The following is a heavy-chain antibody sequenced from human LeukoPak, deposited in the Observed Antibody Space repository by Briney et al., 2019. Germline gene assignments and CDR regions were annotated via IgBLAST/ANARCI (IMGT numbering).Heavy chain of an antibody. CDR3: ARHGRPVRGYFDY. CDR2: IHYTGST. CDR1: GFTFSSYA. J-gene: IGHJ4*02. Sequence: GSLRLSCAASGFTFSSYAMSWIRQPPGKGLEWIGYIHYTGSTSYNPSLKSRVTISVDTSKNQFSLQLSSVTAADTAVYYCARHGRPVRGYFDYWGQGALVTVSS. D-gene: IGHD1-1*01. V-gene: IGHV4-59*08.